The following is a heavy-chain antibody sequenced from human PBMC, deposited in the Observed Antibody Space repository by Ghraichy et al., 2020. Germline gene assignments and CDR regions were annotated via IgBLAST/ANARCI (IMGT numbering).Heavy chain of an antibody. CDR1: GGSFSGYY. CDR3: VTSHPTTTSAFDI. V-gene: IGHV4-34*01. J-gene: IGHJ3*02. D-gene: IGHD4-17*01. CDR2: INHRGST. Sequence: SETLSLTCTVYGGSFSGYYWSWIRQPTGKGLEWIGEINHRGSTNYNPSLKSRVTISIDTSKKQFSLKLNSVTAADTAVYYCVTSHPTTTSAFDIWGQGTMVTVSS.